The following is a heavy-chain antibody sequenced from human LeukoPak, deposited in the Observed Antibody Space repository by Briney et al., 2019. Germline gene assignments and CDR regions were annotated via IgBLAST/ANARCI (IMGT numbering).Heavy chain of an antibody. CDR3: ARAFLARGWLYYYYMDV. D-gene: IGHD5-24*01. V-gene: IGHV1-2*02. J-gene: IGHJ6*03. CDR2: INPNSGGT. CDR1: GYTFTGYY. Sequence: GASVKVSCKASGYTFTGYYMHWVRQAPGQGLEWMGWINPNSGGTNYAQKFQGRVTMTRDTSISTAYMELSRLRSDDTAVYYCARAFLARGWLYYYYMDVGGQGTLVTVSS.